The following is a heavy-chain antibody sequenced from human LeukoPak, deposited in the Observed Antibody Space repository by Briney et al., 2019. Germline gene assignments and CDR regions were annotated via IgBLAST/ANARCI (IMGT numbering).Heavy chain of an antibody. CDR2: INHSGST. J-gene: IGHJ4*02. D-gene: IGHD4-17*01. CDR3: IWTTVTPELFDY. Sequence: SETLSLTCTVSDGSISTYYWSWIRQPPGKGLEWIGEINHSGSTNYNPSLKSRVTISVDTSKNQFSLKLSSVTAADTAVYYCIWTTVTPELFDYWGQGTLVTVSS. CDR1: DGSISTYY. V-gene: IGHV4-34*01.